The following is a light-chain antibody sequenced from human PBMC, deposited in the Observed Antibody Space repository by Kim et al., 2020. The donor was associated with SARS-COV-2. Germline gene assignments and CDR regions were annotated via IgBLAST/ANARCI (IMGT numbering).Light chain of an antibody. Sequence: DIVSTQSPGTLSLSPGERATLSCRASQSLSRNYLAWYQQKPGQAPRLLIYGASNRATGIPDRFSGSGSGTDFTLTITRLEPEDFAVYYCQQYGSSLMYTFGQGTKLEI. J-gene: IGKJ2*01. V-gene: IGKV3-20*01. CDR1: QSLSRNY. CDR2: GAS. CDR3: QQYGSSLMYT.